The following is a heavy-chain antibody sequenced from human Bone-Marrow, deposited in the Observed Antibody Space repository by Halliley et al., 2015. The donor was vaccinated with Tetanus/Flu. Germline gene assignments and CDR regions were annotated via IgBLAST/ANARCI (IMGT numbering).Heavy chain of an antibody. V-gene: IGHV3-30-3*01. CDR3: AKEVRPNSWSDFDP. CDR1: GFTFSRYA. J-gene: IGHJ5*02. CDR2: ISYDGSNK. D-gene: IGHD6-13*01. Sequence: SLRLSCAASGFTFSRYALHWVRQAPGKGLEWLAVISYDGSNKDYADSVTGRFTISRDNSKNTLYLQMNSLRAEDTAVYYCAKEVRPNSWSDFDPWGQRTLVTVSS.